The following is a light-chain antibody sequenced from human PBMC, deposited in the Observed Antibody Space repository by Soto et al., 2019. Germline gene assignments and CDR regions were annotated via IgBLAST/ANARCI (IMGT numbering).Light chain of an antibody. CDR1: QRVSGGF. Sequence: DIVLTQSPATLSLSPGERATLYCGASQRVSGGFLAWYQQKPGLAPRLILYDTSFRATGIQDRFSGTGSGTDFTLTIRRLEPEDFAVYYCQQYDSSPKTFGQGTKVDIK. CDR2: DTS. CDR3: QQYDSSPKT. J-gene: IGKJ1*01. V-gene: IGKV3D-20*01.